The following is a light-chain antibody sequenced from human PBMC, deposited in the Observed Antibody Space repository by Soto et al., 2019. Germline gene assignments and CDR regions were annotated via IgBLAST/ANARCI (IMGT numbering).Light chain of an antibody. Sequence: EIVLTQSPATLSLSPGERATLSCRASQSVSSYLAWYQQKPGQAPRLLIYDASSRATGIPDRFSGRGFGTDFTLTISRLEPEDFAVYYCQHSGDFRWTFGLGTKVDIK. CDR2: DAS. V-gene: IGKV3-11*01. J-gene: IGKJ1*01. CDR3: QHSGDFRWT. CDR1: QSVSSY.